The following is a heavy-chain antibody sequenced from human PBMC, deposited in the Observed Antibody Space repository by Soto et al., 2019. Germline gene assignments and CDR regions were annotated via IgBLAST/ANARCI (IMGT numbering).Heavy chain of an antibody. D-gene: IGHD3-9*01. CDR3: ARGKSYVLRYFDWLFRHGMEV. CDR2: IIPIFGTA. J-gene: IGHJ6*02. V-gene: IGHV1-69*13. CDR1: GGTFSSYA. Sequence: SVKFSCKASGGTFSSYAISWVRQAPGQGLEWMGGIIPIFGTANYAQKFQGRVTITADESTSTTYMELRSLRSEDTAVYYCARGKSYVLRYFDWLFRHGMEVWGQGTKVTVS.